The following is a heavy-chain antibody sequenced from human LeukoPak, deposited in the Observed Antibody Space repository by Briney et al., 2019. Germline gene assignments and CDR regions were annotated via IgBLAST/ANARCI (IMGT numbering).Heavy chain of an antibody. Sequence: GGSLRLSCAASGFTFSNYWVHWVRQAPGKGLVWVSRINRGGSTTKYADSVKGRFTVSRDNAKNTLNLQMNSLRAEDTAVYYCARDMKSGESSEIDYWGQGTLVTVSS. V-gene: IGHV3-74*03. CDR3: ARDMKSGESSEIDY. CDR1: GFTFSNYW. D-gene: IGHD3-10*01. J-gene: IGHJ4*02. CDR2: INRGGSTT.